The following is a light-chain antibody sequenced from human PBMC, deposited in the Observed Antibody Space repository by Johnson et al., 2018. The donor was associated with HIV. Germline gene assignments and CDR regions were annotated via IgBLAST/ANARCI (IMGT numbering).Light chain of an antibody. V-gene: IGLV1-51*02. Sequence: QSVLTQPPSVSAAPGQKVTISCSGSSSNIGNNYVSWYQQLPGTAPKLLIYENNKRPSGIPDRFSVSKSGTSATLGLTGLQTGDEADYYCGTWDSSLSTYVFGSGTKVTVL. CDR3: GTWDSSLSTYV. J-gene: IGLJ1*01. CDR1: SSNIGNNY. CDR2: ENN.